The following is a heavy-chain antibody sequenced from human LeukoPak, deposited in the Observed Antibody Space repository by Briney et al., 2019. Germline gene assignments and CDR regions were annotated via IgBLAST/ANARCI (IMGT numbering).Heavy chain of an antibody. D-gene: IGHD2-21*02. CDR2: INHSGST. CDR1: GGSFSGYY. Sequence: SETLSLTCAVYGGSFSGYYWIWIRQPPGKGLEWIGEINHSGSTNYNPSLKSRVTMSVDTSKNHFSLSLRSVTAADTAVYYCSRHWYCGGDCYDEFWGQGTLVTVSS. V-gene: IGHV4-34*01. J-gene: IGHJ4*02. CDR3: SRHWYCGGDCYDEF.